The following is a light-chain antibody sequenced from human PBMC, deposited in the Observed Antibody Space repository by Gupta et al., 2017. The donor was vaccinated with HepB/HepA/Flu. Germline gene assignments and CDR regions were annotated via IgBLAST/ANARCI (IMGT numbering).Light chain of an antibody. CDR3: QQRYSTPDT. CDR2: AAS. CDR1: QSISSY. Sequence: DIQMTQSPSSLSASVGDRVTITGRASQSISSYLNWYQQKPGKAPKLLIYAASSWQSGVPSRLSGSGSGTDFTLTISSRQPEDFATYYGQQRYSTPDTFGKGTKLEIK. J-gene: IGKJ2*01. V-gene: IGKV1-39*01.